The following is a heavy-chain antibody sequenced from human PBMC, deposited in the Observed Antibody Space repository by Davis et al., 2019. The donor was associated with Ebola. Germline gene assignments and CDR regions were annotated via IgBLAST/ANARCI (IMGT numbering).Heavy chain of an antibody. D-gene: IGHD3-10*01. CDR1: GFTFDDYA. CDR2: ISSSSSYI. J-gene: IGHJ3*01. CDR3: ARGRGGF. V-gene: IGHV3-21*04. Sequence: PGGSLRLSCAASGFTFDDYAMHWVRQAPGKGLEWVSSISSSSSYIYYADSVKGRFTISRDNAKNSLYLQMNSLRADDTALYYCARGRGGFWGQGTMVTVSS.